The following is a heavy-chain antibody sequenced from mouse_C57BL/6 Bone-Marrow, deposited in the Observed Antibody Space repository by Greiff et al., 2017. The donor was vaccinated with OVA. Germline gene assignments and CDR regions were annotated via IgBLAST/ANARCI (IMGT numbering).Heavy chain of an antibody. Sequence: DVMLVESGGGLVQPGGSLKLSCAASGFTFSDYGMAWVRQAPRKGPEWVAFISNLAYSIYYADPVTGRFTLSRENAKNTLYLEMSSLRSEDTAMYNCARQDYREAMDYWGQGTSVTVSS. J-gene: IGHJ4*01. V-gene: IGHV5-15*01. CDR1: GFTFSDYG. CDR3: ARQDYREAMDY. CDR2: ISNLAYSI. D-gene: IGHD2-14*01.